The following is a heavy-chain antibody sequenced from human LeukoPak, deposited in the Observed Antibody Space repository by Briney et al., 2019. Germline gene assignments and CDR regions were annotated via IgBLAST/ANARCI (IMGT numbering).Heavy chain of an antibody. J-gene: IGHJ4*02. CDR2: ITNSGSTI. CDR1: GFTFSDYY. CDR3: ATHIAEATALHY. Sequence: GGSLRLSCAASGFTFSDYYMSWSRQAPGKGLEWISYITNSGSTIYYADSVKGRFTVSRDNAKNSLYLQMNTLRAEDTAVYYCATHIAEATALHYWGQGTLVTVSS. V-gene: IGHV3-11*01. D-gene: IGHD6-13*01.